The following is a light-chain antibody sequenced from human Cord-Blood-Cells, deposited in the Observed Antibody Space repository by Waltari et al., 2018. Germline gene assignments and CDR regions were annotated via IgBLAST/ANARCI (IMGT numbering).Light chain of an antibody. CDR2: ECS. CDR1: SSAVGRYNL. J-gene: IGLJ3*02. Sequence: QSALPQPASVSGSPGQSITISCTGTSSAVGRYNLVSWYQQHPGKAPKLMIYECSKRPSGVSNRFSGSKSGNTASLTISGLQAEDEADYYCCSYAGSSTWVFGGGTKLTVL. CDR3: CSYAGSSTWV. V-gene: IGLV2-23*01.